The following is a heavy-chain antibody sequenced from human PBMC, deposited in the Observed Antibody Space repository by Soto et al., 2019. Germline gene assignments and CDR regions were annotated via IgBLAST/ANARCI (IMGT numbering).Heavy chain of an antibody. V-gene: IGHV1-2*02. Sequence: QVQLVQSGAEVKKPGASVKVSCKASGYTFTGYYMHWVRQAPGQGLEWMGWINPNSGGTNYAQKFRGRVTMTRDTSISTAYMELSRLRSDDTAVYYCARSARSQPYYYYGMDVWGQGTTVTVSS. J-gene: IGHJ6*02. CDR3: ARSARSQPYYYYGMDV. CDR2: INPNSGGT. CDR1: GYTFTGYY.